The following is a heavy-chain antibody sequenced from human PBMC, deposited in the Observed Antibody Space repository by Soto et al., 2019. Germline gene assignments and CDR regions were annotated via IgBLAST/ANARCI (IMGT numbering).Heavy chain of an antibody. CDR1: VGSFSGYY. Sequence: QVQLQQWGAGLLKPSETLSLTCAVYVGSFSGYYWSWIRQPPGKGLEWIGEINHSGSTNYNPSLKSRLSMSVVTSKNQFSLKLTSVTDADTAVYYCARGPRIGIITTWFDYWGQGTLVTVSS. CDR2: INHSGST. D-gene: IGHD3-22*01. J-gene: IGHJ4*02. V-gene: IGHV4-34*01. CDR3: ARGPRIGIITTWFDY.